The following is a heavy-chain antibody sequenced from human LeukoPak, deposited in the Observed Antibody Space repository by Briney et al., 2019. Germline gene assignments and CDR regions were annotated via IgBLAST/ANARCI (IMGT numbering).Heavy chain of an antibody. CDR3: ARGGDTAVVNSNWFDP. J-gene: IGHJ5*02. D-gene: IGHD3-16*01. V-gene: IGHV4-34*01. CDR2: INHSGST. Sequence: SETLSLTCAVYGGSFSGYYWSWIRQPPGKGLEWIGEINHSGSTNYNPSLKSRVTISVDTSKNQFSLKLSSVTAADTAVYYCARGGDTAVVNSNWFDPWGQGTLVTVSS. CDR1: GGSFSGYY.